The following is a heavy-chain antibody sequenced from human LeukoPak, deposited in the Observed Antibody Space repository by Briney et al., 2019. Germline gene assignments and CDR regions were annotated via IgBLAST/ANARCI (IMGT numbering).Heavy chain of an antibody. CDR2: IGRSGGST. Sequence: GGSLRLSCAASGFTFSSYWMHWVRQAPGKGLVWVSFIGRSGGSTYYADSVKGRFTISRDNSKNTLYLQMNSLRAEDTAVYYCAFQVRGVIHWGQGTLVTVSS. D-gene: IGHD3-10*01. V-gene: IGHV3-23*01. CDR1: GFTFSSYW. J-gene: IGHJ4*02. CDR3: AFQVRGVIH.